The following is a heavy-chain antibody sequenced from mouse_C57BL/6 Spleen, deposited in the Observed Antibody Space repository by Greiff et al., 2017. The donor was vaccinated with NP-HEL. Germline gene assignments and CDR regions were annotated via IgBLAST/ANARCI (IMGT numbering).Heavy chain of an antibody. Sequence: EVQLQQSGPELVKPGASVKISCKASGYTFTDYYMNWVKQSHGKSLEWIGDINPNNGGTSYNQKFKGKATLTVDKSSSTAYMELRSLTSEDSAVYYCARGNYYGSSYRHWYFDVWGTGTTVTVSS. V-gene: IGHV1-26*01. CDR3: ARGNYYGSSYRHWYFDV. CDR2: INPNNGGT. J-gene: IGHJ1*03. D-gene: IGHD1-1*01. CDR1: GYTFTDYY.